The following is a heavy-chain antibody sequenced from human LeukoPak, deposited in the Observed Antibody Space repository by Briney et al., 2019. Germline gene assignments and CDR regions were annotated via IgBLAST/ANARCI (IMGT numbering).Heavy chain of an antibody. Sequence: PSETLSLTCTVSGGSISSSSYYWGWIRQPPGKGLEWIGSIYYSGSTYYNPSLKSRVTISVDTSKNQVSLKLSSVTAADTAVYYCASNIVVVPAAMGGFDYWGQGALVTVSS. CDR3: ASNIVVVPAAMGGFDY. J-gene: IGHJ4*02. V-gene: IGHV4-39*07. D-gene: IGHD2-2*01. CDR1: GGSISSSSYY. CDR2: IYYSGST.